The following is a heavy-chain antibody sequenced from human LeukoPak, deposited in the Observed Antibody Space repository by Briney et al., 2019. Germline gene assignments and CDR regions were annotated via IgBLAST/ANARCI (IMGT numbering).Heavy chain of an antibody. CDR3: ARARYYYDSSGYFSPDYFDY. D-gene: IGHD3-22*01. V-gene: IGHV1-2*02. CDR1: GYTFTGYY. J-gene: IGHJ4*02. Sequence: GASVKVSCKASGYTFTGYYMHWVRQAPGQGLEWMGWINPNSGGTNYAQKFQGRVTMTRDTSISTAYMELSRLRSDDTAVYYCARARYYYDSSGYFSPDYFDYWGQGTLVTVSS. CDR2: INPNSGGT.